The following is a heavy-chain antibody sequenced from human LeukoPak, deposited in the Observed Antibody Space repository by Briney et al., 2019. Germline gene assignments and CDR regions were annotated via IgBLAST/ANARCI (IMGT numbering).Heavy chain of an antibody. V-gene: IGHV4-59*01. CDR1: GGYISGYY. D-gene: IGHD3-22*01. J-gene: IGHJ4*02. CDR3: ARVTDDSSGYYYLYFDY. Sequence: PSETLSLTCTVSGGYISGYYWSWIRQPPGKGLEWIGYIHYTGSTNYNPSLESRVTISVDSSKSQFSLKLSSVTAADTAVYYCARVTDDSSGYYYLYFDYWGQGTLVTVSS. CDR2: IHYTGST.